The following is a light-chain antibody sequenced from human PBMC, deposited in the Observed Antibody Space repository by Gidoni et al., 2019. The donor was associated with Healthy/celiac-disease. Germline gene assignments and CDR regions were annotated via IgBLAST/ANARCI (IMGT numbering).Light chain of an antibody. V-gene: IGKV1-9*01. CDR3: QQLNSYPVT. J-gene: IGKJ5*01. CDR1: QGISSY. Sequence: DLKLTHSPSFLSASVGDRVTITCRASQGISSYLAWYQQKPGKAPKLLIYAASTLQSGVPSRFSGSGSGTEFTLTISSLQPEDFATYYCQQLNSYPVTFGQXTRLEIK. CDR2: AAS.